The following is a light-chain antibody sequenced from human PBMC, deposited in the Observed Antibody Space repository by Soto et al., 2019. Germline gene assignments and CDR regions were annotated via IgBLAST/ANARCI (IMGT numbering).Light chain of an antibody. V-gene: IGKV3-15*01. CDR1: QSVSSN. Sequence: EVVMTQSPATLSVSPGERATLSCRASQSVSSNLAWYQQKPGQAPRLLIYGASTRATGIPARFSGSGSGTEFPLTLSSLQSEDFAVYYCQQYNNWPPWTFGQGTKVEIK. J-gene: IGKJ1*01. CDR2: GAS. CDR3: QQYNNWPPWT.